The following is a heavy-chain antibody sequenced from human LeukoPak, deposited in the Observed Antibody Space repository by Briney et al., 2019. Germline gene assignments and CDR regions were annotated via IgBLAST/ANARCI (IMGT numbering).Heavy chain of an antibody. CDR1: GGSISSNSYY. J-gene: IGHJ4*02. CDR2: ISYSGST. D-gene: IGHD3-10*01. V-gene: IGHV4-39*01. CDR3: ARSWGSGSYYPYYFDY. Sequence: SETLSLTCTVSGGSISSNSYYWGWIRQPPGKGLEWIGSISYSGSTYYNPSLNSRVTISVDTSKNQFSLKLSSVTAADTAVYYCARSWGSGSYYPYYFDYWGQGTLVTVSS.